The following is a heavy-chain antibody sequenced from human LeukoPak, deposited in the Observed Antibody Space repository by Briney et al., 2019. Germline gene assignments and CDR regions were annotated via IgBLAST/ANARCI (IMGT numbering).Heavy chain of an antibody. CDR3: ARLGYCSGGTCSSGYFYGMDV. J-gene: IGHJ6*02. D-gene: IGHD2-15*01. Sequence: GESLKISCKASANTFTNSWIGWVRQMPGKGLEWMGIIIIGDPDTTYSPSFQGQVTISADRSISTAYLQWNSLKASDTAMYFCARLGYCSGGTCSSGYFYGMDVWGQGTTVTVSS. CDR1: ANTFTNSW. CDR2: IIIGDPDT. V-gene: IGHV5-51*01.